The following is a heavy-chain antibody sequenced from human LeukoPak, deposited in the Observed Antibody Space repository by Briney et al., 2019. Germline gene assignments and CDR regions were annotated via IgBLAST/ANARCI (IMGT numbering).Heavy chain of an antibody. V-gene: IGHV3-33*05. CDR1: TFTFSDYG. CDR2: ISYDGSNK. CDR3: ARELRVAGSIDY. J-gene: IGHJ4*02. D-gene: IGHD6-19*01. Sequence: GGSLRLSCAASTFTFSDYGMHWVRQAPGKGLEWVAVISYDGSNKYYADSVKGRFTISRDNSKNTLYLQMNSLRAEDTAVYYCARELRVAGSIDYWGQGTLVTVSS.